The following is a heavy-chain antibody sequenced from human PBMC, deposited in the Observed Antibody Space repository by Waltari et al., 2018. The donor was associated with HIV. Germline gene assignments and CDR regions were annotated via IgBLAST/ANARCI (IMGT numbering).Heavy chain of an antibody. CDR2: IYYSGST. CDR3: ARAVQGYCSGGSCENYFDY. V-gene: IGHV4-39*01. J-gene: IGHJ4*02. CDR1: GGSISSSSYY. Sequence: QLQLQESGPGLVKPSETLSLTCTVSGGSISSSSYYWGWLRQPPRKGLEGIGSIYYSGSTYYNPSLKSRVTISVDTSKNQFSLKLSSVTAADTAVYYCARAVQGYCSGGSCENYFDYWGQGTLVTVSS. D-gene: IGHD2-15*01.